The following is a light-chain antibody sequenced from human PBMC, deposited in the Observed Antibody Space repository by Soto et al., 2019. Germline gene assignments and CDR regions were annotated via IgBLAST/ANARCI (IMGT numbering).Light chain of an antibody. V-gene: IGKV3-20*01. J-gene: IGKJ1*01. CDR1: QSVSSTY. CDR2: GAC. Sequence: ELVLTQSPGTLSLSPGDRATLSCRASQSVSSTYLAWYQQRPGQAHRLLIYGACSRASGIPDRFSGSGSGTDFTLTISSLEPEDFAVYYCQQYRTSPPTWTFGQGTKVDIK. CDR3: QQYRTSPPTWT.